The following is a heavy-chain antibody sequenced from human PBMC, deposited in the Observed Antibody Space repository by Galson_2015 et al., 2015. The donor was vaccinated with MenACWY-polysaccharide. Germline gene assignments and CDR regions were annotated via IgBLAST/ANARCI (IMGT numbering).Heavy chain of an antibody. J-gene: IGHJ5*02. CDR2: MSYNGRA. CDR3: AREPTYSGSFGWFDP. CDR1: GGSVSSDTDY. D-gene: IGHD1-26*01. Sequence: ETLSLTCTVSGGSVSSDTDYWGWLRQPPGKGLEWIGYMSYNGRANYNPSLRSRVTISLDTSNNQFSLRLSSVTAADTAMYYCAREPTYSGSFGWFDPWGQGTLVTVSS. V-gene: IGHV4-61*01.